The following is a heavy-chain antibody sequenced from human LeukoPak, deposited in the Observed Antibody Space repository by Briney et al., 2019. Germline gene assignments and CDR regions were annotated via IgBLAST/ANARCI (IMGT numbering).Heavy chain of an antibody. D-gene: IGHD3-10*01. CDR1: GYTFTGYY. CDR3: ARVGYYGSGSYLSY. J-gene: IGHJ4*02. Sequence: ASVKVSCKASGYTFTGYYMHWVRQAPGQGIEWLGRINPNSGGTNYAQNFQGRVTMTRDTSISTAYMELSRLRSDDTAVYYCARVGYYGSGSYLSYWGQGTLVTVSS. CDR2: INPNSGGT. V-gene: IGHV1-2*06.